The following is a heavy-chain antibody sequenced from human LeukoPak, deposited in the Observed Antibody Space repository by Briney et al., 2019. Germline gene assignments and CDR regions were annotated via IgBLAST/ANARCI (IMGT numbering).Heavy chain of an antibody. D-gene: IGHD5-12*01. CDR3: AKVRDSGYDYFDY. CDR1: GFTFSSYS. V-gene: IGHV3-48*01. CDR2: ISSSSSTI. J-gene: IGHJ4*02. Sequence: PGGSLRLSCAASGFTFSSYSMNWVRQAPGKGLEWVPYISSSSSTIYYADSVKGRFTISRDNAKNSLYLQMNSLRAEDTAVYYCAKVRDSGYDYFDYWGQGTLVTVSS.